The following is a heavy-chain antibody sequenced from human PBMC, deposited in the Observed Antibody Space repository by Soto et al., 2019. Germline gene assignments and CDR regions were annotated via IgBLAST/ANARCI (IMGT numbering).Heavy chain of an antibody. J-gene: IGHJ4*02. CDR2: ISYDGSNK. CDR3: AKAISITGTTIGH. D-gene: IGHD1-7*01. CDR1: GFTFSSYG. Sequence: XGSLRLSCAASGFTFSSYGMHWVRQAPGKGLEWVAVISYDGSNKYYADSVKGRFTISRDNSKNTLYLQMNSLRAEDTAVYYCAKAISITGTTIGHWGQGTLVTVSS. V-gene: IGHV3-30*18.